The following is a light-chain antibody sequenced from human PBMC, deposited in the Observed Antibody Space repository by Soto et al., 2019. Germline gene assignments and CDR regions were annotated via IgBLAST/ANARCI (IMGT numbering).Light chain of an antibody. CDR1: SSDVGSYNL. Sequence: QSVLTQPASVSGSPGQSITISCTGTSSDVGSYNLVSWYQQHPGKAPKLMIYDVSKRPSGVSNRFSGSKSGNTASLTISGLQAEDEADYYCCSYAGSSTFWVFGGGTKLTVL. J-gene: IGLJ3*02. CDR2: DVS. CDR3: CSYAGSSTFWV. V-gene: IGLV2-23*02.